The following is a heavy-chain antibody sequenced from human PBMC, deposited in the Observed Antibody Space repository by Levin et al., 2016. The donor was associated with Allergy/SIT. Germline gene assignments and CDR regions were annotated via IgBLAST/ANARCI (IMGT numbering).Heavy chain of an antibody. CDR3: ARCYGDYVPPGMDV. J-gene: IGHJ6*02. CDR2: IYYSGST. Sequence: WIRQPPGKGLEWIGYIYYSGSTYYNPSLKSRVTISVDTSKNQFSLKLSSVTAADTAVYYCARCYGDYVPPGMDVWGQGTTVTVSS. D-gene: IGHD4-17*01. V-gene: IGHV4-31*02.